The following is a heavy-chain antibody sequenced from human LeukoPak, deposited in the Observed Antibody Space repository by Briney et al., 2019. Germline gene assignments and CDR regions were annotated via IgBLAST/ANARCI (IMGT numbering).Heavy chain of an antibody. CDR1: GGSISSYY. D-gene: IGHD3-3*01. CDR3: ARECYDFWSGYWTYYFDY. V-gene: IGHV4-4*07. Sequence: SETLSLTCTVSGGSISSYYWSWIRQPAGKGLEWIGRIYTSGSTNYNPSLKSRVTMSVDTSKNQFSLKLSSVTAADTAVYYCARECYDFWSGYWTYYFDYWGQGTLVTVSS. CDR2: IYTSGST. J-gene: IGHJ4*02.